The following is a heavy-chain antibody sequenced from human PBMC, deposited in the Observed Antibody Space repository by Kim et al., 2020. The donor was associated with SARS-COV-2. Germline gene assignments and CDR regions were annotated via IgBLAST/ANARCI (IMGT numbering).Heavy chain of an antibody. CDR2: ISYDGSHK. CDR3: ARSFSGSYFGYDY. J-gene: IGHJ4*02. CDR1: GFTFNTYG. D-gene: IGHD1-26*01. V-gene: IGHV3-30*03. Sequence: GGSLRLSCAASGFTFNTYGMHWVRQAPGKGLEWMAVISYDGSHKYYVDSVKGRFTISRDNPKNTLYLQMNSLRIEDTAVYYCARSFSGSYFGYDYWGQGSLVTVSS.